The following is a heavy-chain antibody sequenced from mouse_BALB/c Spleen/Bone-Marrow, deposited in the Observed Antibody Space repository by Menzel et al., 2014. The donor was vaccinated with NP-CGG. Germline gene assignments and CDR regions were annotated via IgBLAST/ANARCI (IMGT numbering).Heavy chain of an antibody. V-gene: IGHV14-3*02. CDR3: ARYYYGSSYFDY. CDR2: IDPANGNT. Sequence: VQLQQSGAELVKPGASVKLSCTASGFNIKDTYMHWVKQRPEQGLEWIGRIDPANGNTKYDPKFQGKATITADTSSNTAYLQLSGLTSEDTAVYYCARYYYGSSYFDYWGQGTTLPVSS. J-gene: IGHJ2*01. CDR1: GFNIKDTY. D-gene: IGHD1-1*01.